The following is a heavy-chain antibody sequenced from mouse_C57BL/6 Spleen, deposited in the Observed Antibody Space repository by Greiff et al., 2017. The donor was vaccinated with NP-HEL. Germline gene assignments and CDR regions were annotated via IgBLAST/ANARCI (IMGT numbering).Heavy chain of an antibody. CDR3: ARYYGKPYWYFDV. CDR2: INPGSGGT. D-gene: IGHD2-1*01. V-gene: IGHV1-54*01. J-gene: IGHJ1*03. Sequence: VQLQQSGAELVRPGTSVKVSCKASGYAFTNYLIEWVKQRPGQGLEWIGVINPGSGGTNYNEKFKGKATLTADKSSSTAYMQLSSLTSEDSAVYVCARYYGKPYWYFDVWGTGTTVTVSS. CDR1: GYAFTNYL.